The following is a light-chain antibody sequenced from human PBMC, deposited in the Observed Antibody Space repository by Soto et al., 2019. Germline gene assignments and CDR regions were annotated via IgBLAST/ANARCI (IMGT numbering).Light chain of an antibody. CDR3: QQSYRNFLT. Sequence: DIQMTQSPSSLSASVGDRVTITFRASQSISSYLNWYQQKPGKAPKLLIYAASNLQSGVPLRFSGSGSGTDFTLPISSRQPEDFATYYCQQSYRNFLTFGPGTKVDIK. J-gene: IGKJ3*01. CDR2: AAS. CDR1: QSISSY. V-gene: IGKV1-39*01.